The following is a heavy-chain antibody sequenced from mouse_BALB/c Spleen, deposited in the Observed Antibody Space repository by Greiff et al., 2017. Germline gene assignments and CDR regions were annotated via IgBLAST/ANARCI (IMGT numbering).Heavy chain of an antibody. J-gene: IGHJ4*01. CDR2: ISDGGSYT. Sequence: DVHLVESGGGLVKPGGSLKLSCAASGFTFSDYYMYWVRQTPEKRLEWVATISDGGSYTYYPDSVKGRFTISRDNAKNNLYLQMSSLKSEDTAMYYCARGNGNYGAMDYWGQGTSVTVSS. CDR1: GFTFSDYY. D-gene: IGHD2-1*01. CDR3: ARGNGNYGAMDY. V-gene: IGHV5-4*02.